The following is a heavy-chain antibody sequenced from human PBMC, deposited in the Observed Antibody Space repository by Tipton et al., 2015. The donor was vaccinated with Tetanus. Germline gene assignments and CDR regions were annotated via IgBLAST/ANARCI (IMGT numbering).Heavy chain of an antibody. D-gene: IGHD2/OR15-2a*01. V-gene: IGHV4-61*08. CDR3: ARVSRRNFYFDY. CDR1: RGSVRSGDYS. J-gene: IGHJ4*02. CDR2: VSYSGRT. Sequence: TLSLTCSVSRGSVRSGDYSWNWIRQPPGKRLEWLAYVSYSGRTNSNYSLKDRITISQDTSKSQFSLKLTSVTAADTTVYFCARVSRRNFYFDYWGPGAQVTVSS.